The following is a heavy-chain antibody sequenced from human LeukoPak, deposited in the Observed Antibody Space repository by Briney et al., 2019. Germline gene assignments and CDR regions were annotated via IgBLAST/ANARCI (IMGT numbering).Heavy chain of an antibody. CDR1: GYTFTSYD. CDR3: ARGRGYSSSWYAGTVGATRRDYYFDY. J-gene: IGHJ4*02. Sequence: EASVKVSCKASGYTFTSYDINWVRQATGQGLEWMGWMNPNSGNTGYAQKFQGRVTMTRNTSISTAYMELSSLRSEDTAVYYCARGRGYSSSWYAGTVGATRRDYYFDYWGQGTLVTVSS. CDR2: MNPNSGNT. V-gene: IGHV1-8*01. D-gene: IGHD6-13*01.